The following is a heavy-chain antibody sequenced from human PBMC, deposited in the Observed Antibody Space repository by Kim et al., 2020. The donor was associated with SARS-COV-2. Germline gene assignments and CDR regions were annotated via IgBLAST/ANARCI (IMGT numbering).Heavy chain of an antibody. CDR3: AGARELQYYYGMDV. J-gene: IGHJ6*02. D-gene: IGHD1-26*01. V-gene: IGHV1-69*01. Sequence: AQKFQGRVTISADESTDTDYMEQSSLKSEDTAVYYCAGARELQYYYGMDVWGQGTTVTVSS.